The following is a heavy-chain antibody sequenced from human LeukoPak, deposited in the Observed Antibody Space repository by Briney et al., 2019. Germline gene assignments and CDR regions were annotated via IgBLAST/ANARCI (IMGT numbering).Heavy chain of an antibody. CDR2: ISYSGST. J-gene: IGHJ4*02. D-gene: IGHD3-16*02. V-gene: IGHV4-59*01. CDR3: ARYVWGSYPTFEDY. Sequence: ESGPTLVNPSETLSLTCTVSGGSISSYYWSWIRQPPGKGLEWIGYISYSGSTSYNPSLNSRVPISVDTSKTQFSLKLSSVTAADTALYYCARYVWGSYPTFEDYWGQGTLVTVSS. CDR1: GGSISSYY.